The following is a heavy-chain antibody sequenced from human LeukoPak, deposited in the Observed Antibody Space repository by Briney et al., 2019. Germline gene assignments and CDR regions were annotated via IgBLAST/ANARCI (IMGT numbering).Heavy chain of an antibody. V-gene: IGHV3-66*01. D-gene: IGHD5-12*01. Sequence: GGSLRLSCAASGFTVSSNYMSWVRRAPGKGLEWVSVIYSGGSTYYADSVKGRFTISRDNSKNTLYLQMNSLRAEDTAVYYCATGGYSGYDPGAFDIWGQGTMVTVSS. CDR1: GFTVSSNY. J-gene: IGHJ3*02. CDR3: ATGGYSGYDPGAFDI. CDR2: IYSGGST.